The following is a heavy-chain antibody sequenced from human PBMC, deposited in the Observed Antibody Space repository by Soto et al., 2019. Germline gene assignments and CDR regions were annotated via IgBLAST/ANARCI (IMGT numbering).Heavy chain of an antibody. Sequence: GGSLRLSCAASGFTVSSNYMSWVRQAPGKGLEWVSVIYSGGSTYYADSVKGRFTISRDNSKNTLYLQMNSLRAEDTAVYYCAKDQLGLAPDAFDIWGQGTMVTVSS. CDR1: GFTVSSNY. J-gene: IGHJ3*02. CDR3: AKDQLGLAPDAFDI. V-gene: IGHV3-53*01. D-gene: IGHD5-18*01. CDR2: IYSGGST.